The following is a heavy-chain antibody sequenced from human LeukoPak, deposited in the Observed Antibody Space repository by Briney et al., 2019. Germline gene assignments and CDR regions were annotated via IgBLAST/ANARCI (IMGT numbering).Heavy chain of an antibody. CDR3: ARSSGTDY. D-gene: IGHD6-25*01. V-gene: IGHV3-48*01. CDR2: ISTGSSTI. J-gene: IGHJ4*02. CDR1: GFTFSSYS. Sequence: GGSLRLSCSASGFTFSSYSMNWVRQAPGKGLEWVSYISTGSSTIYYTDSVKGRFTISRDNAKNSLYLQMNSLRAEDTAVYYCARSSGTDYWGQGTLVTVSS.